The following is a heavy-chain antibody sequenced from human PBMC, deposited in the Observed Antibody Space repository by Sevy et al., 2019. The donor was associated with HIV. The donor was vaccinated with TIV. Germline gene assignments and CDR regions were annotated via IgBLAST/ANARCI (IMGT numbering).Heavy chain of an antibody. V-gene: IGHV3-21*01. CDR1: GFTLSSYS. Sequence: GGSLRLSCAASGFTLSSYSMNWVRQAPGKGLEWVSYISGLNNYIYYADSVRGRFTISRDNAKNSLYLQMNSLRAEDTAVYYCARGASSGWDYFDYWGQGTLVTVSS. CDR3: ARGASSGWDYFDY. CDR2: ISGLNNYI. D-gene: IGHD6-19*01. J-gene: IGHJ4*02.